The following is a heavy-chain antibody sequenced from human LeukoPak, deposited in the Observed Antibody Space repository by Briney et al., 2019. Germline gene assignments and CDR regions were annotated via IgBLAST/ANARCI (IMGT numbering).Heavy chain of an antibody. J-gene: IGHJ4*02. Sequence: PSETLSLTCAVSGDSINSGFYWGWLRQPPGKGLEWIGSIFHNENTYYNPSLQSRVTISVDMSKNHFSLRLSSVTAADTAVYYCAVGSISFGDYWGQGTLVTVSS. CDR2: IFHNENT. V-gene: IGHV4-38-2*01. CDR3: AVGSISFGDY. CDR1: GDSINSGFY. D-gene: IGHD3-16*01.